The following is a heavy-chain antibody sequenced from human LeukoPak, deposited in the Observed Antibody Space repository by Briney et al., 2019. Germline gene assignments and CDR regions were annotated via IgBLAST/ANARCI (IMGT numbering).Heavy chain of an antibody. CDR1: GFTFSRYA. D-gene: IGHD3-3*01. V-gene: IGHV3-23*01. J-gene: IGHJ4*02. Sequence: GGSPRLSCAASGFTFSRYAMSWVRQAPGKGLEWVSTISDRGGRRESADSVKGRFTVSRDNSNNTLFLQMNSLRADDTAVYYCAKATSVYSPFDYWGQGTLVTVSS. CDR3: AKATSVYSPFDY. CDR2: ISDRGGRR.